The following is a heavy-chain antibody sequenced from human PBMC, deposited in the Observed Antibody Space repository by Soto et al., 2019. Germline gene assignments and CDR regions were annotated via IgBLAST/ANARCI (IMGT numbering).Heavy chain of an antibody. CDR3: ARSYDYIWGSYRYTGRQGFDY. CDR1: GGSISSSNW. D-gene: IGHD3-16*02. CDR2: IYHSGST. Sequence: NPSETLSLTCAVAGGSISSSNWWSWVRQPPGKGLEWIGEIYHSGSTNYNPSLKSRVTISVDKSKNQFSLKLSSVTAADTAVYYCARSYDYIWGSYRYTGRQGFDYWGQENLVTVSS. J-gene: IGHJ4*02. V-gene: IGHV4-4*02.